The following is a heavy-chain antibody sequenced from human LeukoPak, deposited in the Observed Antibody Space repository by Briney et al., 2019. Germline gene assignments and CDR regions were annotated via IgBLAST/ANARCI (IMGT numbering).Heavy chain of an antibody. D-gene: IGHD6-13*01. CDR3: AIGSSSWYTSYYYYMDV. Sequence: GASVKVSCKASRYTFTSYAMNWVRQAPGQGLEWMGWINTNTGNPTYAQGFTGRFVFSLDTSVSTAYLQISSLKAEDTAVYYCAIGSSSWYTSYYYYMDVWDKGTTVTVSS. V-gene: IGHV7-4-1*02. CDR2: INTNTGNP. CDR1: RYTFTSYA. J-gene: IGHJ6*03.